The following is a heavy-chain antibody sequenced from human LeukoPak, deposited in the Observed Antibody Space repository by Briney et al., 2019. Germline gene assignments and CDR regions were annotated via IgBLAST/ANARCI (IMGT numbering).Heavy chain of an antibody. D-gene: IGHD2-2*01. CDR3: ANLPLPAVVGYYYYGFDV. V-gene: IGHV3-23*01. CDR1: GFTFSSYA. J-gene: IGHJ6*02. CDR2: ISGSGGST. Sequence: GGSLRLSCAASGFTFSSYAMSWVRQAPGKGLEWVSAISGSGGSTYYADSVKGRFTISRDNSKNTLYLQMNSLRAEDTAVYYCANLPLPAVVGYYYYGFDVWGQGTTVTVSS.